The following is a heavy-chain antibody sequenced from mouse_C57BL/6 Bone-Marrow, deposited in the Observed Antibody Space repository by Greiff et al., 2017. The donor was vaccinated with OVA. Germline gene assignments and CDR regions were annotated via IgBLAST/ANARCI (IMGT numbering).Heavy chain of an antibody. J-gene: IGHJ2*01. Sequence: QVQLKQSGPGLVAPSQSLSISCTVSGFSLTSYAISWVRQPPGKGLEWLGVIWTGSGTNYNSALISRLSISTANNKSTDFLKMNSLQTDDTARYYCAREAPYGSSALDYWGQGTTLTVSS. CDR2: IWTGSGT. D-gene: IGHD1-1*01. V-gene: IGHV2-9-1*01. CDR3: AREAPYGSSALDY. CDR1: GFSLTSYA.